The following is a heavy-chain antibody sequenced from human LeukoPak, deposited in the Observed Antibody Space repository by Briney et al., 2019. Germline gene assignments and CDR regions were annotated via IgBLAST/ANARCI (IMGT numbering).Heavy chain of an antibody. CDR3: ARSGYGDYPSHFDY. J-gene: IGHJ4*02. CDR2: ISSSSYI. Sequence: GGSLRPSCAASGFTFSSYSMNWARQAPGKGLEWVSSISSSSYIYYADSVKGRFTISRDNAKNSLYLQMNSLRAEDTAVYYCARSGYGDYPSHFDYWGQGTLVTVSS. CDR1: GFTFSSYS. D-gene: IGHD4-17*01. V-gene: IGHV3-21*01.